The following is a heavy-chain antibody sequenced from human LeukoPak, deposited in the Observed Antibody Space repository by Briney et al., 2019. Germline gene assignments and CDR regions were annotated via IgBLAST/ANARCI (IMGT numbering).Heavy chain of an antibody. CDR1: GFTFSSYA. V-gene: IGHV3-30-3*01. CDR2: ISYDGSNK. D-gene: IGHD6-19*01. Sequence: GGSLRLSCAASGFTFSSYAMHWVRQAPGKGLEWVAVISYDGSNKYYADSVKGRFTISRDNSKNTLYLQMNSLRAEDTAVYYCARESSQWLVLVDAFDIWGQGTMVTVSS. CDR3: ARESSQWLVLVDAFDI. J-gene: IGHJ3*02.